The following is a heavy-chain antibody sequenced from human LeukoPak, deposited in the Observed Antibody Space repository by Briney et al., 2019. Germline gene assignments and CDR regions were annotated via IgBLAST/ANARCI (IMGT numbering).Heavy chain of an antibody. CDR3: ARVVEPYYGMDV. CDR2: ISSSSGYI. Sequence: GGSLRLSCAASGFTFSTYTMNWVRQAPGKGLEWVSSISSSSGYIYYADSVKGRFTISRDNAKNSLYLQMNSLRAEDTAVYYCARVVEPYYGMDVWGQGTTVTVSS. J-gene: IGHJ6*02. CDR1: GFTFSTYT. D-gene: IGHD3-10*01. V-gene: IGHV3-21*01.